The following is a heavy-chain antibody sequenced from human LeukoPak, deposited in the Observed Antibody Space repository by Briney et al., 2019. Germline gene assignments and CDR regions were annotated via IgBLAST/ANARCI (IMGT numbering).Heavy chain of an antibody. CDR1: VVTFSSYA. D-gene: IGHD3-9*01. CDR2: ISGGGGGT. Sequence: GGSLRLSCAASVVTFSSYAMSWVRQAPGKGLEWVSAISGGGGGTYYVDSVKGRFTISRDNSKNRLYLQMNSLRAEDTAVYYFPKESGIRYFDWFTYYYYGMDVWGQGTTVTVSS. V-gene: IGHV3-23*01. CDR3: PKESGIRYFDWFTYYYYGMDV. J-gene: IGHJ6*02.